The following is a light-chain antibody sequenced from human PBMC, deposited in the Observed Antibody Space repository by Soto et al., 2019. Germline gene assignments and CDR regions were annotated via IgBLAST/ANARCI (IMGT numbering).Light chain of an antibody. J-gene: IGLJ1*01. V-gene: IGLV2-14*01. CDR2: EVS. Sequence: QSALTQPASVSGSPGQSITFSCTGTSSDVGGHNYVSWYQQHPGKAPKLIIYEVSKRPSGVSNRLSGSKSGNTASLSISGLQAEDEADYYCCSFAGSYSYVFGSGTKVTVL. CDR1: SSDVGGHNY. CDR3: CSFAGSYSYV.